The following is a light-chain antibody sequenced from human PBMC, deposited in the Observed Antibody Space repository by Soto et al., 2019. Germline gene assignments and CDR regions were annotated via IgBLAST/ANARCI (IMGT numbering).Light chain of an antibody. J-gene: IGKJ1*01. CDR1: QSISNR. Sequence: DIHMTQSPSTLSASVGCRVTITFPDSQSISNRLAWYQQKPGKAPKVLIYDASSLESGVPSRFSGSGSGTEFTLTISSLQPGDFGNYYCQQYNSYSPWTFGQGTKVDIK. CDR2: DAS. CDR3: QQYNSYSPWT. V-gene: IGKV1-5*01.